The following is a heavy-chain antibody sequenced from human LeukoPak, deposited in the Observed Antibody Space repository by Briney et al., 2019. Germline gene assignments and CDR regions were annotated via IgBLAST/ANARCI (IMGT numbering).Heavy chain of an antibody. CDR2: VGHTGTT. CDR3: ARGRVSSSTWYSTYYYFFYMDF. CDR1: DDSITMYY. D-gene: IGHD4-11*01. V-gene: IGHV4-59*01. J-gene: IGHJ6*03. Sequence: SETLSLTCTVSDDSITMYYWTWIRQPPGKGLEWIGYVGHTGTTNFNPSLNGRVSISRDTSKNFFSLRLRSVTAADTAVYFCARGRVSSSTWYSTYYYFFYMDFWGKGTTVTVSS.